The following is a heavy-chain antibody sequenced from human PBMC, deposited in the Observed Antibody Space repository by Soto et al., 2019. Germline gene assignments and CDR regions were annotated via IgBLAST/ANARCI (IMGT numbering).Heavy chain of an antibody. CDR3: AKDVGFQQLLFVFET. J-gene: IGHJ5*01. Sequence: QVQLVQSGAEVKKPGSSVRVSCKASGGTFSNFGFSWVRQAPGQGLEWMGGIIPIFASSNYAQKFQGRLTITADESTSTAYMDLSSLRSEDTAVYFCAKDVGFQQLLFVFETWGHGTLVTVSS. D-gene: IGHD6-13*01. V-gene: IGHV1-69*01. CDR2: IIPIFASS. CDR1: GGTFSNFG.